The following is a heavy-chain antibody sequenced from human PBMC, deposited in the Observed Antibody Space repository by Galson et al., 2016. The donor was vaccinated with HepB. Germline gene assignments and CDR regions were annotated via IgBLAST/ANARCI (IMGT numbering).Heavy chain of an antibody. J-gene: IGHJ3*01. V-gene: IGHV3-7*01. CDR3: ARESSMAHYYGSGRDAFAL. Sequence: SLRLSCAASEFTFSSYWMSWVRQAPGKGLEWVANIKQDGSEKYYVDSVKGRFTISRDNAKNSLYLQMNSLRAEDTAMYYCARESSMAHYYGSGRDAFALWGQGTMVTVSS. CDR2: IKQDGSEK. CDR1: EFTFSSYW. D-gene: IGHD3-10*01.